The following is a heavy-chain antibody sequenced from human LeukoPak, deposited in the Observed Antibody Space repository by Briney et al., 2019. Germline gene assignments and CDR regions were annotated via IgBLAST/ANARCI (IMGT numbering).Heavy chain of an antibody. CDR2: ISYDGSNK. Sequence: PGRSLRLSCAASGFTFSSYAMHWVRQAPGKGLEWVAVISYDGSNKYYADSVKGRFTISRDNSKNTLYLQMNSLRAEDTAVYYCARCNSPGWFGELYDYWGQGTLVTVSS. CDR1: GFTFSSYA. CDR3: ARCNSPGWFGELYDY. J-gene: IGHJ4*02. D-gene: IGHD3-10*01. V-gene: IGHV3-30-3*01.